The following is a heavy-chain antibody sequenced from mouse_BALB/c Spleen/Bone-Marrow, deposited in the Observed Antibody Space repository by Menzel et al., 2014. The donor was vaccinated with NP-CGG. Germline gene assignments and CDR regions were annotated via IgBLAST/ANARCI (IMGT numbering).Heavy chain of an antibody. CDR1: GYTFTSYW. J-gene: IGHJ3*01. Sequence: LQQSGSELVRPGASVKLSCKASGYTFTSYWMHWVKQRPGQGLEWIGNIYPVSGSTNYDEKFKSKATLTVDTSSSTAYMQLSSLTSEDSAVYYCTRVNEYGRAWFAYWGQGTPVTVSA. D-gene: IGHD5-2*01. CDR3: TRVNEYGRAWFAY. V-gene: IGHV1S22*01. CDR2: IYPVSGST.